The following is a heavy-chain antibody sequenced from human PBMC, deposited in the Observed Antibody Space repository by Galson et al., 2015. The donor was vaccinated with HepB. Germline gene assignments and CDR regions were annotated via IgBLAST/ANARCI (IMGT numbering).Heavy chain of an antibody. CDR3: ARSYDGSGSYYSYY. V-gene: IGHV4-59*01. CDR2: IYYSGRT. Sequence: ETLSLTCAVSGGSISTYYWSWIRQPPGKGLEWVGYIYYSGRTNYNPSLKSRVTISVDTSKNQFSLKLSSVTAADTAVYYCARSYDGSGSYYSYYWGQGTLVTDSS. CDR1: GGSISTYY. J-gene: IGHJ4*02. D-gene: IGHD3-10*01.